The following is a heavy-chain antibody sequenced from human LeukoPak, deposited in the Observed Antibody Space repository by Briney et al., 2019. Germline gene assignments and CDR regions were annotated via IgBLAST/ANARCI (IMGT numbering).Heavy chain of an antibody. J-gene: IGHJ6*02. CDR3: ARASGDSSGPFKDCYYAMDV. D-gene: IGHD6-19*01. V-gene: IGHV1-18*01. CDR2: ISAYNGNT. Sequence: GASVKVSCTASGYTFTSYGISWVRQAPGQGLEWMGWISAYNGNTNYAQKVQGRVTVTTDTSTSTAYMELRSLRSDDTAVYYCARASGDSSGPFKDCYYAMDVWGQGTTVTVSS. CDR1: GYTFTSYG.